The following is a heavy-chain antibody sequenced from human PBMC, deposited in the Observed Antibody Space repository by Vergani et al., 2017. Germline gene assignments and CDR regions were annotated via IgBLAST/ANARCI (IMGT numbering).Heavy chain of an antibody. D-gene: IGHD3-16*01. V-gene: IGHV3-30*02. Sequence: QVQLVESGGGVVQPGGSLRLSCAASGFTFSSYGMHWVRQAPGKGLEWVAFIRYDGSNKYYADSMKGRFTISRDNSKNTLYLQMNSLRAEDTAVYYCAKRVSRGSYYYYYGMDVWGQGTTVTVSS. J-gene: IGHJ6*02. CDR2: IRYDGSNK. CDR1: GFTFSSYG. CDR3: AKRVSRGSYYYYYGMDV.